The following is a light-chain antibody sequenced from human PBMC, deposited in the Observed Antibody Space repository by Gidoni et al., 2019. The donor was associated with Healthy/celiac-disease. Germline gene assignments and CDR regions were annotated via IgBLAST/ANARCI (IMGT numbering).Light chain of an antibody. Sequence: IVMTQSPLYLPVTPGEPASISCRSSQSLLHSNGYNSLDWYLQKTGQSPQLLIYLGSNLASGVPDRFSGSGSGTDFTLKISRVEAEDVGVYFCMQALQTRLTFGGGTKVEIK. CDR2: LGS. CDR3: MQALQTRLT. V-gene: IGKV2-28*01. J-gene: IGKJ4*01. CDR1: QSLLHSNGYNS.